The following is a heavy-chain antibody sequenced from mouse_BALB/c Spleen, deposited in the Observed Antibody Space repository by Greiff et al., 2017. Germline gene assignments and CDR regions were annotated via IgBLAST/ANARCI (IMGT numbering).Heavy chain of an antibody. CDR1: GYSITSDYA. V-gene: IGHV3-2*02. CDR3: ARKRGVFDY. Sequence: EVQLVESGPGLVKPSQSLSLTCTVTGYSITSDYAWNWIRQFPGNKLEWMGYISYSGSTSYNPSLKSRISITRDTSKNQFFLQLNSVTTEDTATYYCARKRGVFDYWGQGTTLTVSS. J-gene: IGHJ2*01. CDR2: ISYSGST.